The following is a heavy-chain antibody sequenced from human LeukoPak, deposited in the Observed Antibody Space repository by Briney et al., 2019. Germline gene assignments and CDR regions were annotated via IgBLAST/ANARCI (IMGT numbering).Heavy chain of an antibody. CDR2: IYYSGST. CDR3: ARGDYGDYLFDY. V-gene: IGHV4-31*03. CDR1: GGSISSGGYY. J-gene: IGHJ4*02. D-gene: IGHD4-17*01. Sequence: PSETLSLTCTVSGGSISSGGYYWSWIRQHPGKGLEWIGYIYYSGSTYYNPSLKSRVTISVDTSKNQFSLKLSSVTAADTAMYYCARGDYGDYLFDYWGQGTLVTVSS.